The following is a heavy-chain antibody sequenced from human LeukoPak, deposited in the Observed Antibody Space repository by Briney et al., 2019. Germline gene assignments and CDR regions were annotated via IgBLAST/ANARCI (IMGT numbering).Heavy chain of an antibody. CDR3: AADSSGYYWAF. CDR2: IKQDGSEK. Sequence: GGSLRLSCAASGFTFSHYWMSWVRQAPGKGLEWVANIKQDGSEKYYVDSVKGRFTISRDNAKNLLYLQMNGLRAEDTAVYYCAADSSGYYWAFWGQGTLVTVSS. J-gene: IGHJ1*01. V-gene: IGHV3-7*01. CDR1: GFTFSHYW. D-gene: IGHD3-22*01.